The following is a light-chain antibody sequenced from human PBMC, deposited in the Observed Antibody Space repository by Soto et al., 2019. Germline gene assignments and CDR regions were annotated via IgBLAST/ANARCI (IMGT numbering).Light chain of an antibody. CDR2: AVA. Sequence: DIQMTQSPSSLSASVGDRVTITCRASQSISSYLNWYQQKPGKAPKLLNYAVAGLQSGVPSRFSGSRSGTDFTLTISILQPEDFATYYCQQSYSTPYTFGQGTKLAIK. V-gene: IGKV1-39*01. CDR3: QQSYSTPYT. CDR1: QSISSY. J-gene: IGKJ2*01.